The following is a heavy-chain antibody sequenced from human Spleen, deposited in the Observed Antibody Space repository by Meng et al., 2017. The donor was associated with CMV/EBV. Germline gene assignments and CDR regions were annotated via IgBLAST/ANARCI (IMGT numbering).Heavy chain of an antibody. J-gene: IGHJ6*02. CDR2: ISSSSSTI. CDR3: ARDNPSSGWSYYYYGMDV. D-gene: IGHD6-19*01. Sequence: ESLKISCAASGFTFSSYSMNWVRQAPGKGLEWVSYISSSSSTIYYADSVKGRFTISRDNSKNTLYLQMNSLRAEDTAVYYCARDNPSSGWSYYYYGMDVWGQGTTVTVSS. CDR1: GFTFSSYS. V-gene: IGHV3-48*01.